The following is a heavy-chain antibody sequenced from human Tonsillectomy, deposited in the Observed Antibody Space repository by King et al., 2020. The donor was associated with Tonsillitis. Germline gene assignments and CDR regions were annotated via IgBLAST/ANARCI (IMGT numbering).Heavy chain of an antibody. CDR2: IRYDGSNK. D-gene: IGHD3-22*01. Sequence: VQLVESGGGVVQPGGSLRLSCAASGFTFSSYGMHWVRQAPGKGLEWVAFIRYDGSNKYYADSVKGRFTISRDNSKNTLYLQMNSLRAEDTAVYYCAKALSSGPDYGRRGPLVTVSS. CDR1: GFTFSSYG. CDR3: AKALSSGPDY. J-gene: IGHJ4*02. V-gene: IGHV3-30*02.